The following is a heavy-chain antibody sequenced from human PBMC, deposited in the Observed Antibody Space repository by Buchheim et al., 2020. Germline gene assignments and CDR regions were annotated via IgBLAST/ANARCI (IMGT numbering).Heavy chain of an antibody. CDR3: ARDRRIAAAGLIFY. Sequence: EVQLVESGGGLVQPGGSLRLSCAASGFTFSSYSMNWVRQAPGNGLEWVSYISSSSSTIYYAYSVKVRFTISRDNATNSLYLQMNSLRAEDTAVYYCARDRRIAAAGLIFYWGQGTL. D-gene: IGHD6-13*01. CDR2: ISSSSSTI. V-gene: IGHV3-48*04. J-gene: IGHJ4*02. CDR1: GFTFSSYS.